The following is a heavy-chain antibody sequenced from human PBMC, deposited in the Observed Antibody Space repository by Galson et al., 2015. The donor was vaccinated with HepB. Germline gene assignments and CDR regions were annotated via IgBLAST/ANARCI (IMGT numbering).Heavy chain of an antibody. CDR3: TTGSSMYYYDSSGYYSYYFDY. Sequence: SLRLSCAASGFTFSNAWMSWVRQAPGKGLEWVGRIKSKTDGGTTDYAAPVKGRFTISRDDSKNTLYLQMNSLKTEDTAVYYCTTGSSMYYYDSSGYYSYYFDYWGQGTLVTVSS. CDR1: GFTFSNAW. J-gene: IGHJ4*02. D-gene: IGHD3-22*01. CDR2: IKSKTDGGTT. V-gene: IGHV3-15*01.